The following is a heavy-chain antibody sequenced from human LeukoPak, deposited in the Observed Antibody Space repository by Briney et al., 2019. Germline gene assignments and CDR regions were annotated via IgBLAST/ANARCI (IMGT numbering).Heavy chain of an antibody. CDR1: GFTFDDYA. V-gene: IGHV3-43*02. D-gene: IGHD6-19*01. CDR3: AKDYRARASIAVAGPHLGGNWFDP. CDR2: ISGDGGST. J-gene: IGHJ5*02. Sequence: PGGSLRLSCAASGFTFDDYAMHWVRQAPGKGLEWVSLISGDGGSTYYADSVKGRFTISRDNSKNSLYLQMNSLRTEDTALYYCAKDYRARASIAVAGPHLGGNWFDPWGQGTLVTVSS.